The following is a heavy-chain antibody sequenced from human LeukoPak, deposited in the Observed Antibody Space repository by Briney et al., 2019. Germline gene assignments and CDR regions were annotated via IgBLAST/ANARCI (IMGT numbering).Heavy chain of an antibody. V-gene: IGHV3-74*01. CDR3: VRGGPSTWS. Sequence: ETLSLTCTVSGGSISSGGYYWSWIRQAPGKGLEWVARINDDGSDTVYADSVKGRFTISRDDAKNMLFLQMNSLRGEDTAVYHCVRGGPSTWSWGQGTLVTVSS. CDR1: GGSISSGGYY. D-gene: IGHD2-15*01. J-gene: IGHJ5*02. CDR2: INDDGSDT.